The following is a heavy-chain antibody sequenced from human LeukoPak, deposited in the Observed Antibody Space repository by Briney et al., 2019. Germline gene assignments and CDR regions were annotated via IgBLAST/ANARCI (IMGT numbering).Heavy chain of an antibody. CDR3: ARATIYCSSTSCYEGHAFDI. D-gene: IGHD2-2*01. V-gene: IGHV4-59*01. CDR1: GGSISSYY. J-gene: IGHJ3*02. Sequence: SETLSLTCTVSGGSISSYYWSWIRQPPGKGLEWIGYIYYSGSTNYNPSLKSRVTISVDTSKNQFSLKLSSVTAADTAAYYCARATIYCSSTSCYEGHAFDIWGQGTMVTVSS. CDR2: IYYSGST.